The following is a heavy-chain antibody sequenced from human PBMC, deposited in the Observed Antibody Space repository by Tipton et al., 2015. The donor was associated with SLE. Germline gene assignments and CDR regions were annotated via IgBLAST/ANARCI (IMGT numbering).Heavy chain of an antibody. V-gene: IGHV4-61*02. CDR2: IYVSGVT. J-gene: IGHJ3*01. Sequence: TLSLTCTVSGGSISGGYYFWSWIRQPAGKGLEWIGRIYVSGVTNYNPSLKSRVSISIDTSKNQFSLKLSSVTAADTAVYYCASFRYCDDSGCMEAFDVWGQGTLVPVSS. D-gene: IGHD3-9*01. CDR3: ASFRYCDDSGCMEAFDV. CDR1: GGSISGGYYF.